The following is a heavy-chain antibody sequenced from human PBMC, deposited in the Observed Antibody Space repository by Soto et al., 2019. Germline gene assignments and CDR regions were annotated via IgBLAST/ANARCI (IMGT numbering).Heavy chain of an antibody. Sequence: QVQLVQSGAEVKKPGSSVMVSCKASGGTFSTYAISWVRQAHGQGLEWMGGIIPIFGTASYAQKFQGRVTITADESTSTAYMELRSLTSEDTAVYYCARSLGLEYYYGMDVWGQGTTVTVS. D-gene: IGHD1-1*01. CDR3: ARSLGLEYYYGMDV. V-gene: IGHV1-69*12. CDR1: GGTFSTYA. J-gene: IGHJ6*02. CDR2: IIPIFGTA.